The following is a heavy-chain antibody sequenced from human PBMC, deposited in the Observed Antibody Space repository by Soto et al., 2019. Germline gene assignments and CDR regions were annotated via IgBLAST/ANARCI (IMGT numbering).Heavy chain of an antibody. V-gene: IGHV1-46*01. CDR2: IDPYDGTT. Sequence: QVQLVQSGAEVRKPGTSVKVSCETSGYRFTSHYIHWVRQAPGQGLEWMGMIDPYDGTTTNAQRFQGRVTMARDTSTTTVNMEMNSLTSEHTATYFCARDIVAASTTTVRLRGQGYGNDYWGQGTLVTVSS. CDR1: GYRFTSHY. J-gene: IGHJ4*02. CDR3: ARDIVAASTTTVRLRGQGYGNDY. D-gene: IGHD5-18*01.